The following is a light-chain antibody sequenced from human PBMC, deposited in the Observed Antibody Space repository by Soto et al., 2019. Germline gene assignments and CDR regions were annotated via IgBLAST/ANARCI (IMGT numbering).Light chain of an antibody. J-gene: IGKJ4*01. CDR2: HAS. CDR3: QQYHSYSLT. Sequence: DIQMTQSPSTLSASVGDRVTIICRASQSITDSLAWYLQKPGKAPELLIYHASSLESGVPSRFSGNGSGTEFSLTISSLQPDDFATYYCQQYHSYSLTFGGGTKVEI. CDR1: QSITDS. V-gene: IGKV1-5*02.